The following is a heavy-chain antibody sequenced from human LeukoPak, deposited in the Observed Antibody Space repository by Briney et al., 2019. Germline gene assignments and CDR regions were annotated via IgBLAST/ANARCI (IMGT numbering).Heavy chain of an antibody. J-gene: IGHJ6*03. CDR2: INPNSGGA. CDR3: ATSGRWELLKYYYYMDV. D-gene: IGHD1-26*01. CDR1: GYTFTGYY. Sequence: AASVKVSCKASGYTFTGYYMHWVRQAPGQGLEWMGWINPNSGGANYAQKFQGRVTMTRDTSISTAYMELSRLRSDDTAVYYCATSGRWELLKYYYYMDVWGKGTTVTVSS. V-gene: IGHV1-2*02.